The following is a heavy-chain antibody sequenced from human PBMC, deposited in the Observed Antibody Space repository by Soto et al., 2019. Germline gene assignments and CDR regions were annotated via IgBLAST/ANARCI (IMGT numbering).Heavy chain of an antibody. J-gene: IGHJ3*02. CDR2: MSHSGGT. CDR3: ARVERGTATTVVDAFDI. CDR1: GGFVSSGNYY. D-gene: IGHD1-1*01. Sequence: QEQLQQWGAGLLKPSETLSLTCAVYGGFVSSGNYYWSWIRQPPGTGLEWIGEMSHSGGTHFNPSLKSRVTISVDTSKNQFSLKMSSVTAAYTALYYCARVERGTATTVVDAFDIWGPGTMVTVSS. V-gene: IGHV4-34*01.